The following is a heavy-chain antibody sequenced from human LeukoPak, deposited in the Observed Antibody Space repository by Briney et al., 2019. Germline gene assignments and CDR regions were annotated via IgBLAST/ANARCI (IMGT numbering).Heavy chain of an antibody. D-gene: IGHD1-26*01. Sequence: GRSLRLSCAASGFTFSSYAMHWVRQAPGKGLEWVGFIRTKAYGETTEYAASVKGRFTILRDDSTNIAYLQMNGLKAEDTAVYYCGRHLLRSVGSTGLDFWGQGTLVTVAS. CDR3: GRHLLRSVGSTGLDF. V-gene: IGHV3-49*04. CDR2: IRTKAYGETT. CDR1: GFTFSSYA. J-gene: IGHJ4*02.